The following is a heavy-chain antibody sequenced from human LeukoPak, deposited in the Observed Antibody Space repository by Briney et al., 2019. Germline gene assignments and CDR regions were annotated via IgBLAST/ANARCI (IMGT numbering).Heavy chain of an antibody. CDR3: ARVMYSSSWYGYYYGMDV. CDR1: GYTFTSYG. CDR2: ISAYNGNT. Sequence: ASVKVSYKASGYTFTSYGISWVRQAPGQGLEWMGWISAYNGNTNYAQKLQGRVTMTTDTSTSTAYMELRSLRSDDTAVYYCARVMYSSSWYGYYYGMDVWGQGTTVTVSS. J-gene: IGHJ6*02. V-gene: IGHV1-18*01. D-gene: IGHD6-13*01.